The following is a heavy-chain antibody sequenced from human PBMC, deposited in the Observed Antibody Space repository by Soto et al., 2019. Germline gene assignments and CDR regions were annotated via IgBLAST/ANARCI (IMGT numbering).Heavy chain of an antibody. CDR3: VRGSRNTGWLGAFDI. Sequence: QVQLQESGPGLVKPSGTLSLTCAVSSGSISSGYWWYWVRQPPGKGLEWIGEIYQTGSTNYNPSLKSRITISVDKSKNQFSLKLSSVTAADTALYYCVRGSRNTGWLGAFDIWGQGTMVTVSS. CDR2: IYQTGST. V-gene: IGHV4-4*02. D-gene: IGHD6-19*01. CDR1: SGSISSGYW. J-gene: IGHJ3*02.